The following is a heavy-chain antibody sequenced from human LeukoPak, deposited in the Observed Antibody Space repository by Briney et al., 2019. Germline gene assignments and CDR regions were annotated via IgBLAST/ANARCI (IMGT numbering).Heavy chain of an antibody. J-gene: IGHJ4*02. V-gene: IGHV3-23*01. CDR1: GFTFSSYA. CDR3: AKDPRKVEMATIASRHFDY. D-gene: IGHD5-24*01. CDR2: ISGSGGST. Sequence: PGGSLRLSCAASGFTFSSYAMSWVRQAPGKGLEWVSAISGSGGSTYYADSVKGRFTISRDNSKNTLYLQMNSLRAEDTAVYYCAKDPRKVEMATIASRHFDYWGQGTLVTVSS.